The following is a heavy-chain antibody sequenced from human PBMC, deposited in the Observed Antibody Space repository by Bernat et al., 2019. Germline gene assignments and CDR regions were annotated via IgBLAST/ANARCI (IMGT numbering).Heavy chain of an antibody. D-gene: IGHD3-22*01. V-gene: IGHV3-9*01. Sequence: EVQLVESGGGLVQPGRSLRLSCAASGFTFDDYAMHWVRQAPGTGLEWVSGISWNSGSIGYADSVKGRFTISRDNAKNSLYLKMNSLRAEDTAVYYCARDLYYDSSGYSDFDYWGQGTLVTVSS. CDR3: ARDLYYDSSGYSDFDY. CDR2: ISWNSGSI. CDR1: GFTFDDYA. J-gene: IGHJ4*02.